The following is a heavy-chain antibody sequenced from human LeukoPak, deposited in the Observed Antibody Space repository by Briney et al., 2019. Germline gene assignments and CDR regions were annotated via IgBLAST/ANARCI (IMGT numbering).Heavy chain of an antibody. CDR3: TRVWELSYDY. CDR2: IYNDGNT. V-gene: IGHV3-53*01. D-gene: IGHD3-16*02. J-gene: IGHJ4*02. Sequence: GGSLRLSRAASGFSVSTDHMSWVRQAPGKGLEWVSVIYNDGNTYYADTVKGRFTISRDNSKNTVDLLVNSLRAEDTAVYYCTRVWELSYDYWGQGALVTVSS. CDR1: GFSVSTDH.